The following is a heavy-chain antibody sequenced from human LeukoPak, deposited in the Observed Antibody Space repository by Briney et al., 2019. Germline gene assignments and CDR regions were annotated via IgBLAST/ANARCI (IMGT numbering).Heavy chain of an antibody. Sequence: SETLSLTCTVSGGSISSSSYYWGWIRQPPGKGLEWIGSIYYSGSTYYNPSLKSRVTISVDTSKNQFSLKLSSVTAADTAVYYCAVVRYFDWLLPIDYWGQGTLVTVSS. CDR2: IYYSGST. CDR3: AVVRYFDWLLPIDY. J-gene: IGHJ4*02. CDR1: GGSISSSSYY. D-gene: IGHD3-9*01. V-gene: IGHV4-39*07.